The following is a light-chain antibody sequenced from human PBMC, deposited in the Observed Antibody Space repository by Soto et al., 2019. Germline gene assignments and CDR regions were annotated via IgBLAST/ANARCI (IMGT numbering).Light chain of an antibody. V-gene: IGKV3-20*01. CDR2: GAS. CDR1: QSVSSSY. CDR3: QQYGSSPDT. J-gene: IGKJ2*01. Sequence: EIVLTKSQGTLSLSPGDRATLSCRASQSVSSSYLAWYQQKPGQAPRLLIYGASSRATGIPDRFSGSGSGTDFTLTISRLEPEDFAVYYCQQYGSSPDTFGQGTKLEIK.